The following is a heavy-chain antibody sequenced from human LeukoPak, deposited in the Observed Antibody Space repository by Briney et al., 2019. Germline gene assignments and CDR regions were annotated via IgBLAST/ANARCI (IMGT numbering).Heavy chain of an antibody. D-gene: IGHD3-22*01. CDR1: GYTLTELS. J-gene: IGHJ5*02. CDR2: FDPEDGET. V-gene: IGHV1-24*01. CDR3: ATVHGGDYYDGSGYRTNWFDP. Sequence: ASVKVSCTVSGYTLTELSMHWVRQAPGKGLEWMGGFDPEDGETIYAQKFQGRVTMTEDTSTDTAYMELSSLRSEDTAVYYCATVHGGDYYDGSGYRTNWFDPWGQGTLVTVSS.